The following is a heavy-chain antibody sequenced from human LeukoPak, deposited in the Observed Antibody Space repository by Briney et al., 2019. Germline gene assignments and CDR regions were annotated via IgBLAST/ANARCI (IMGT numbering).Heavy chain of an antibody. Sequence: GESLKISCEGSGYSFSNYWIGWVRQMPGKGLEWMGIIYPGDSDTRYSPSFQGQVTISADKSISTAYLQWSSLKASDTAMYYCARGFGYSSSWLDYWGQGTLVTVSS. CDR2: IYPGDSDT. J-gene: IGHJ4*02. CDR1: GYSFSNYW. D-gene: IGHD6-13*01. CDR3: ARGFGYSSSWLDY. V-gene: IGHV5-51*01.